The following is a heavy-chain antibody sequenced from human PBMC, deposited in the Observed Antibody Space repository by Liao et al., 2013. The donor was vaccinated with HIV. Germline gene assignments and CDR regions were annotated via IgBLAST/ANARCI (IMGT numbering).Heavy chain of an antibody. V-gene: IGHV4-39*07. CDR1: GGSISTSSYC. CDR2: IYYSGST. J-gene: IGHJ4*02. Sequence: QLQLQESGPGLVKPSETLSLTCTVSGGSISTSSYCWGWIRQPPGKGLEWIGSIYYSGSTYYNPSLKSRVTMSVDTSKNQFSLQLHSVTAADTAIYFCTRGVRYSSLFDLWGQGTRVTVSS. CDR3: TRGVRYSSLFDL. D-gene: IGHD3-9*01.